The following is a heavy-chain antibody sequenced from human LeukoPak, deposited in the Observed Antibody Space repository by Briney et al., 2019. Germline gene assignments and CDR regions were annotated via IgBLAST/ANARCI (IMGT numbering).Heavy chain of an antibody. V-gene: IGHV2-5*01. CDR3: AHVPGVDCNGGTCYSGGVNY. Sequence: SGPTLVNPTQPLTLPCTFSGFSLSTSGVGVGWIRQPPGKALEWLALIYWHDDKRYRPSLRSRLTITTDTSKNQVVHTMTNMDPVDPATYYCAHVPGVDCNGGTCYSGGVNYWGQGTLVTVSS. CDR2: IYWHDDK. J-gene: IGHJ4*02. D-gene: IGHD2-15*01. CDR1: GFSLSTSGVG.